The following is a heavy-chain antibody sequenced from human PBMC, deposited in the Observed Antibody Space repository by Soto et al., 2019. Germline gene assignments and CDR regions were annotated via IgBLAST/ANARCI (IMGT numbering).Heavy chain of an antibody. J-gene: IGHJ4*02. V-gene: IGHV4-34*01. CDR3: ARGPYSYDY. D-gene: IGHD2-15*01. CDR2: INHSGST. CDR1: GGSFSGYY. Sequence: SETLSLTCAVYGGSFSGYYWSWIRQPPGKGLEWIGEINHSGSTNYNPSLKSRVTISVDTSKNQFSLKLSSVTAADTAVYYCARGPYSYDYWGQGTLVTVS.